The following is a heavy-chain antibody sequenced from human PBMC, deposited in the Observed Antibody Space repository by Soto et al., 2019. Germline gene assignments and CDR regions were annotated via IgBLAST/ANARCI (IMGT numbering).Heavy chain of an antibody. CDR1: GFTFSSYV. CDR3: AHGLPETIFGVLIRFDC. D-gene: IGHD3-3*01. Sequence: EVQLLESGGGLVQPGGSLRLSCAASGFTFSSYVMSWVRQAPGKGLEWVSSISASGSTTYYADSVKGRFTISRDNSKRSLYLQMNNLTAEGTAVYYCAHGLPETIFGVLIRFDCGGQGALVTVSS. CDR2: ISASGSTT. J-gene: IGHJ5*01. V-gene: IGHV3-23*01.